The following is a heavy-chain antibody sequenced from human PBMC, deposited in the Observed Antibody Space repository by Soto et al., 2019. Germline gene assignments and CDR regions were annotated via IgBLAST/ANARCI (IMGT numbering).Heavy chain of an antibody. J-gene: IGHJ4*02. Sequence: SETLSLTCTVSGGSISSGGYYWSWIRQHPGKGLEWIGYIYYGGSTYYNPSLKSRVTISVDTSKNQFSLKLSSVTAADTAVYYCARDLTAGGYFDYWGQGTLVTVSS. V-gene: IGHV4-31*03. CDR3: ARDLTAGGYFDY. CDR1: GGSISSGGYY. CDR2: IYYGGST. D-gene: IGHD2-21*02.